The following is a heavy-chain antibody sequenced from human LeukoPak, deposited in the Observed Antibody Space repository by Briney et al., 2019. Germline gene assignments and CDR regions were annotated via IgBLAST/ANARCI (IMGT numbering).Heavy chain of an antibody. J-gene: IGHJ4*02. CDR1: GFTFSSYA. V-gene: IGHV3-30-3*01. CDR2: ISYDGSNK. CDR3: ARANYDFWSGYH. D-gene: IGHD3-3*01. Sequence: GRSLRLSCAASGFTFSSYAIHWVRQAPGKGLEWVAVISYDGSNKYYADSVKGRFTISRDNSKNTLYLQMNSLRAEDTAVYYCARANYDFWSGYHWGQGTLVTVSS.